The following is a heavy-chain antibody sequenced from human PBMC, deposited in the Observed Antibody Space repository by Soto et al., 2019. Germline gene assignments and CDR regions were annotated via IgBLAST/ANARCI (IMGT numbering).Heavy chain of an antibody. CDR3: ARGKAIAAAGTPFDY. CDR1: GGSFSGYY. Sequence: SETLSLTCAAYGGSFSGYYWSWIRQPPGKGLEWIGEINQSGSTNYNPSLKSRVTISVDTSKNQFSLKLSSVTAADTAVYYCARGKAIAAAGTPFDYWGQGTLVTVSS. V-gene: IGHV4-34*01. CDR2: INQSGST. J-gene: IGHJ4*02. D-gene: IGHD6-13*01.